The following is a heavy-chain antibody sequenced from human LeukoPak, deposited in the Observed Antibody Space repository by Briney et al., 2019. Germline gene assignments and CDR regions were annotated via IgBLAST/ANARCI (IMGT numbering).Heavy chain of an antibody. J-gene: IGHJ4*02. CDR2: IRSKAYGGTT. CDR1: GFTFGDYA. CDR3: TRDPYSSSWYVPASFDY. D-gene: IGHD6-13*01. V-gene: IGHV3-49*03. Sequence: GGSLRLSCTASGFTFGDYAMSWFRQAPGKGLEWVGFIRSKAYGGTTEYAASVKGRFTISRDDSKSIAYPQMNSLKTEDTAVYYCTRDPYSSSWYVPASFDYWGQGTLVTVSS.